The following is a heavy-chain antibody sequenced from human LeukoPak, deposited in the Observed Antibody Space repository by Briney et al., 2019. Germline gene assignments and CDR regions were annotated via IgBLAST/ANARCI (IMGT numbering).Heavy chain of an antibody. J-gene: IGHJ2*01. CDR3: ARYASFPRHLDL. Sequence: PSETLSLTCAVYGGSFSGYYWSWIRQPPGKGLEWIGEINHSGSTNYNPSFQSRLTVSVDTSKNQISLNLSSVTAADTAVYFCARYASFPRHLDLWGRGTLVTVSS. CDR1: GGSFSGYY. CDR2: INHSGST. D-gene: IGHD1-26*01. V-gene: IGHV4-34*10.